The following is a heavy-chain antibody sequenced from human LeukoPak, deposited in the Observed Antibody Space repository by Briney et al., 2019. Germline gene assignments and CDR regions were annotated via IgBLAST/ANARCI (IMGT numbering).Heavy chain of an antibody. D-gene: IGHD3-10*01. CDR1: GFTFSSYS. J-gene: IGHJ6*02. CDR3: ARITKKLLWFGETDYYYGMDV. Sequence: GGSLRLSCAASGFTFSSYSMNWVRQAPGKGLEWVSSISSSSSYIYYADSVKGRFTISRGNAKNSLYLQMNSLRAEDTAVYYCARITKKLLWFGETDYYYGMDVWGQGTTVTVSS. CDR2: ISSSSSYI. V-gene: IGHV3-21*01.